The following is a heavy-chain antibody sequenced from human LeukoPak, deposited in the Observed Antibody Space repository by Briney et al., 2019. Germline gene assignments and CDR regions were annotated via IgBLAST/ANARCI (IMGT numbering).Heavy chain of an antibody. CDR2: ISSNGGST. CDR3: VKDLWFPNGVAPHDY. J-gene: IGHJ4*02. D-gene: IGHD3-3*01. Sequence: QPGGSLRLSCSASGFTFSSYAMHWVRQAPGKGLEYVSAISSNGGSTYYADSVKGRFTIPRDNSKNTLYLQMSSLRAEDTAVYYCVKDLWFPNGVAPHDYWGQGTLVTVSS. CDR1: GFTFSSYA. V-gene: IGHV3-64D*06.